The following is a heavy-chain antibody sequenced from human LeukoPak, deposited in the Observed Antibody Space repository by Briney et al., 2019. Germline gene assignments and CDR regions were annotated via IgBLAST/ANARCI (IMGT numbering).Heavy chain of an antibody. Sequence: GGSLRLSCAASGFTFSSYEMNWVRQAPGKALEWVSYISSSASTTYYADSVKGRFTISRDNAKNSLYLQMGSLRAEDTAVYYCARLGYCSGGSCTAYQYYVMDVWGQGTTVTVSS. J-gene: IGHJ6*02. D-gene: IGHD2-15*01. CDR1: GFTFSSYE. CDR2: ISSSASTT. CDR3: ARLGYCSGGSCTAYQYYVMDV. V-gene: IGHV3-48*03.